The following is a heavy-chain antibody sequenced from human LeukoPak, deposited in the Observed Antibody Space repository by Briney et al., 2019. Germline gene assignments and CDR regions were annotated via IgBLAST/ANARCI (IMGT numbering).Heavy chain of an antibody. D-gene: IGHD6-6*01. V-gene: IGHV3-33*01. CDR3: ARDLSDSSSSNY. CDR1: GFTFSSYG. J-gene: IGHJ4*02. Sequence: PGGSLRLSSAASGFTFSSYGMHWVRQAPGKGLEWVAVIWYDGSNKYYADSVKGRFTISRDNSKNTLYLQMNSLRAEDTAVYYCARDLSDSSSSNYWGQGTLVTVSS. CDR2: IWYDGSNK.